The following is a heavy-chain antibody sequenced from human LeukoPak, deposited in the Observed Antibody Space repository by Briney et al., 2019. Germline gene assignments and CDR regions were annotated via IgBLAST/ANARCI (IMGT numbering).Heavy chain of an antibody. V-gene: IGHV3-23*01. CDR3: AREENFSGDY. J-gene: IGHJ4*02. CDR2: ISGSGGST. Sequence: GGTLRLSCAASGFTFSSYGMSWVRQAPGKGLEWVSAISGSGGSTYYADSVKGRFTISRDNSKNTLYLQMNSLRAEDTAVYYCAREENFSGDYWGQGTLVTVSS. D-gene: IGHD6-25*01. CDR1: GFTFSSYG.